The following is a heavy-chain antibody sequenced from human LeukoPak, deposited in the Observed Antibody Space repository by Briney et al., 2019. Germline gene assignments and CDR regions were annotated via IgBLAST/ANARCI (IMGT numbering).Heavy chain of an antibody. CDR2: VNPNDGAR. J-gene: IGHJ4*02. CDR3: ARGLYYYDRSTYDDFDY. V-gene: IGHV1-46*01. CDR1: GYPFSTYW. Sequence: ASVKVSCKASGYPFSTYWLHWVRQAPGQGLEWMGFVNPNDGARIYAQKFQGRITMTRDTSTNTVFMELSSLRSEDTAVYYCARGLYYYDRSTYDDFDYWGQGTLVSVSS. D-gene: IGHD3-22*01.